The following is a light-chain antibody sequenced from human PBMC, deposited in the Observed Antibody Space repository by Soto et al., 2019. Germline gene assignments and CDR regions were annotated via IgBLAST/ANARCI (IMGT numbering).Light chain of an antibody. CDR3: MQALQTPPYT. V-gene: IGKV2-28*01. J-gene: IGKJ2*01. CDR1: QSLLHSNGYNY. Sequence: DIVMTQSPLSLPVTPGEPASISCRSSQSLLHSNGYNYLDWYLQKPGQSPQLLIYLGSNRASGVPDRFSRSGSGTDCTLKISRVEAEDVGVYYCMQALQTPPYTFGQGTKLEIK. CDR2: LGS.